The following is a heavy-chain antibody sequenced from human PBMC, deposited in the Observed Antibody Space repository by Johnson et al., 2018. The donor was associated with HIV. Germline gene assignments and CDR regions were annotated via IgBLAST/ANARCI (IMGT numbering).Heavy chain of an antibody. V-gene: IGHV3-7*01. J-gene: IGHJ3*02. CDR3: AREVEPDGFDI. D-gene: IGHD1-26*01. CDR1: GFTFSSYW. Sequence: VQLVESGGGLVQPGGSLRLSCAASGFTFSSYWMNWVRQAPGKGLEWVANIKEDVSEKYYVDSVRGRFTISRDNAKNSLYLQMNSLRAEDTAVYYCAREVEPDGFDIWGQGTMVTVSS. CDR2: IKEDVSEK.